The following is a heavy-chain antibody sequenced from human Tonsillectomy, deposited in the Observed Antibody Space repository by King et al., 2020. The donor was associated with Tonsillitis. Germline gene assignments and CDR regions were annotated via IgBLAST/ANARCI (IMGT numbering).Heavy chain of an antibody. D-gene: IGHD3-3*01. J-gene: IGHJ4*02. CDR1: GFTFSSYA. V-gene: IGHV3-64D*06. CDR3: VKGDYDFWSGYFDY. CDR2: ISSNGGST. Sequence: VQLVESGGGLVQPGGSRRLSCSASGFTFSSYAMHWVRQAPGKGLEYVSAISSNGGSTYYADSVKGRFTISRDNSKNTLYLQMSSLRAEDTAVYYCVKGDYDFWSGYFDYWGQGTLVTVSS.